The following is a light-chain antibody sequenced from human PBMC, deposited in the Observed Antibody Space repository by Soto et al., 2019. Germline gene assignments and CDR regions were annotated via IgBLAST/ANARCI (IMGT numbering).Light chain of an antibody. J-gene: IGKJ1*01. V-gene: IGKV3-11*01. CDR2: DAS. CDR3: QQRSGWLRT. CDR1: QRGSS. Sequence: EIVLTQSPATLSLSPGERATLSCRASQRGSSLAWYQQKPGQAPRLLIYDASNRATGIPARFSGSGSGTDFTLTISSLEPEDFAIYYCQQRSGWLRTFGQGTRVEIK.